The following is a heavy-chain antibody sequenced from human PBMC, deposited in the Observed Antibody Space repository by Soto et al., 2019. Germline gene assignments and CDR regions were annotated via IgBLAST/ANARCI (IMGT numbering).Heavy chain of an antibody. CDR2: INGSGGST. J-gene: IGHJ5*02. CDR1: GFTFSSYA. V-gene: IGHV3-23*01. D-gene: IGHD4-17*01. CDR3: ANEGGDEPDWFDP. Sequence: EVQLLEAGGGLVKPGGSPRLSCATSGFTFSSYAISWVRQAPGKGLEWVSAINGSGGSTYYADSGKGRFTISRDNSKNTLYLQMNSLRAEDTAVYYCANEGGDEPDWFDPWGQGTLVTVSS.